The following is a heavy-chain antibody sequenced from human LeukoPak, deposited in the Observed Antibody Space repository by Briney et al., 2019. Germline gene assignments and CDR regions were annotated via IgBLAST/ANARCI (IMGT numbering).Heavy chain of an antibody. J-gene: IGHJ4*02. D-gene: IGHD6-19*01. CDR3: ARRSEGSSGWSYFDY. V-gene: IGHV4-39*01. Sequence: SETLSLTCTVSGGSISSSSYYWGWIRQSPGKGLGWIGSIYYSGSTYYNPSLKSRVTISVDTSKNQFFLKLSSVTAADTAVYYCARRSEGSSGWSYFDYWGQGTLVTVSS. CDR2: IYYSGST. CDR1: GGSISSSSYY.